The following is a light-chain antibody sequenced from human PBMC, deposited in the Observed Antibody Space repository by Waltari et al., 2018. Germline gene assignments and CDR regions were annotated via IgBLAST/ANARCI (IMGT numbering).Light chain of an antibody. CDR3: QQGYNYPLT. CDR1: QGTGNN. Sequence: IQVTQSPSSLSASVGDTVTITCHASQGTGNNLNWYQQKPGKAPKLLIYRASSLQSGIPSRFSGSGSGTDFTLTISSLQSEDFATYYCQQGYNYPLTFGGGTKVEIK. V-gene: IGKV1-6*01. J-gene: IGKJ4*01. CDR2: RAS.